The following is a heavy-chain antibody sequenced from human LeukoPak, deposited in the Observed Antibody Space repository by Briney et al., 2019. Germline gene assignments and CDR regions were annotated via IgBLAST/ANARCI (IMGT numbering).Heavy chain of an antibody. J-gene: IGHJ6*03. D-gene: IGHD3-10*01. CDR2: INPSGGST. CDR1: GYTFISYY. V-gene: IGHV1-46*01. CDR3: ARDFVEGFGYYYYMDV. Sequence: AASVKVSCKASGYTFISYYMHWVRQAPGQGLEWMGIINPSGGSTSYAQKFQGRVTMTRDTSTSTVYMELSSLRSEDTAVYYCARDFVEGFGYYYYMDVRGKGTTVTISS.